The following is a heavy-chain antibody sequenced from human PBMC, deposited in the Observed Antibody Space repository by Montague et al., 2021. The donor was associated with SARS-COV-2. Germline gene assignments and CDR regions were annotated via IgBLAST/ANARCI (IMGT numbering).Heavy chain of an antibody. CDR2: IDWDDDK. J-gene: IGHJ6*02. Sequence: PALVKPTQTLTLTCTFSGFSLSTSGMCVSWIRQPPGKALEWLALIDWDDDKYYSTSLKTRLTISKDTSKNQVVLTMTNMDPVDTATYYCARMTTVVTLGYYYYYGMDAGGQGTRVTVSS. D-gene: IGHD4-23*01. V-gene: IGHV2-70*01. CDR1: GFSLSTSGMC. CDR3: ARMTTVVTLGYYYYYGMDA.